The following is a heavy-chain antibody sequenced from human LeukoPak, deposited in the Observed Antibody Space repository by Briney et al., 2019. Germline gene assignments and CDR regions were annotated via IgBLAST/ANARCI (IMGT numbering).Heavy chain of an antibody. V-gene: IGHV1-8*02. Sequence: ASVKVSCKASGGTFSSYDINWVRQAPGQGLEWMGWMNPNSDNTRYAQKVQGRITMTRDTSISTAYMELSSLRSEDTAVYYCARGPTLVRGVIMPDSVGGMDVWGQGTTVTVSS. CDR2: MNPNSDNT. CDR1: GGTFSSYD. D-gene: IGHD3-10*01. CDR3: ARGPTLVRGVIMPDSVGGMDV. J-gene: IGHJ6*02.